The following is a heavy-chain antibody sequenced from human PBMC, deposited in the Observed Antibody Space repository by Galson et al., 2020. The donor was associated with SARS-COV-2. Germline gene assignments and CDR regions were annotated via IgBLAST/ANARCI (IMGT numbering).Heavy chain of an antibody. J-gene: IGHJ5*02. V-gene: IGHV2-5*02. Sequence: SGPTLVKPTQTLTLTCTFSGFSLSTSGVGVGWIRQPPGKALEWLALIYWDDDKRYSPSLKSRLTITKDTSKNQVVLTMTNMDPVDTATYYCAHRLPHLGGDILTGYPWENWFDPWGQGTLVTVSS. CDR1: GFSLSTSGVG. CDR3: AHRLPHLGGDILTGYPWENWFDP. CDR2: IYWDDDK. D-gene: IGHD3-9*01.